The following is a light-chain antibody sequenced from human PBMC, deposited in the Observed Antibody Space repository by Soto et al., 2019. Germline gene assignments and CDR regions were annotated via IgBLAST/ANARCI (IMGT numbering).Light chain of an antibody. Sequence: QSVLTQPASVSGSPGQSITISRTGTSSDVGSYNLVSWYQQHPGKAPKLMIYEVSKRPSGVSNRFSGSKSGNTASLAISGLQAEDEADYYCCSYAGSSTLVFGGGTKVTVL. CDR1: SSDVGSYNL. CDR3: CSYAGSSTLV. V-gene: IGLV2-23*02. CDR2: EVS. J-gene: IGLJ2*01.